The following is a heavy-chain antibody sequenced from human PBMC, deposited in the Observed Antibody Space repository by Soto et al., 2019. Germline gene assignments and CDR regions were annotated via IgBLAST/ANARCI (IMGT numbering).Heavy chain of an antibody. V-gene: IGHV1-46*03. CDR3: AREGGDYDFGY. CDR1: GYTFTSYY. D-gene: IGHD2-21*02. J-gene: IGHJ4*02. Sequence: QVQLVQSGAEVKKPGASVKVSCTASGYTFTSYYMHWVRQAPAQGLEWMGIINPSGGSTSYAQQFQRRVTMTRDTSTNTVYRELSSLRADDTAVYYCAREGGDYDFGYWGQGTLVTVAS. CDR2: INPSGGST.